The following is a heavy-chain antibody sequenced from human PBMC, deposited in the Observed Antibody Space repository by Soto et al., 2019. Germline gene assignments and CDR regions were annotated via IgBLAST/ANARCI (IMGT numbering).Heavy chain of an antibody. CDR2: IIPIFGTA. J-gene: IGHJ4*02. CDR3: ARACGSGSYSYYFDY. Sequence: QVQLVQSGAEVKKPGASVKVSCKASGRTFSSYAISWVRQAPGQGLEWMGGIIPIFGTANSAQKFQGRVTFTADESTSKAYMELSSLRSEDTAVYYCARACGSGSYSYYFDYWGQGTLVTGSS. CDR1: GRTFSSYA. V-gene: IGHV1-69*01. D-gene: IGHD1-26*01.